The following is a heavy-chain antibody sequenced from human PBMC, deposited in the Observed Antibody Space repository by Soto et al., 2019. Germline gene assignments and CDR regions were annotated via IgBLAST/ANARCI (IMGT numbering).Heavy chain of an antibody. V-gene: IGHV4-38-2*02. Sequence: SATLSLTCNVSGFAINRGDYWSWVRQPPGKGLEWIGSIYPSVSSYHNPSLESRLTLSIDTSKNQFTLKLASVTAADTALYYCAREKVGTTFFESWCQRIQVT. CDR2: IYPSVSS. CDR1: GFAINRGDY. J-gene: IGHJ4*02. D-gene: IGHD1-1*01. CDR3: AREKVGTTFFES.